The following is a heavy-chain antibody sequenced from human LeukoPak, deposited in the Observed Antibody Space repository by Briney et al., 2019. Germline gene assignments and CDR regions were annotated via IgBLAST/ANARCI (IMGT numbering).Heavy chain of an antibody. CDR1: GGSVSSGSYY. CDR3: AREVEHNDAFDI. V-gene: IGHV4-61*01. D-gene: IGHD2-21*01. J-gene: IGHJ3*02. CDR2: IFCSGST. Sequence: SETLSLTCAVSGGSVSSGSYYWSWIRQPPGKGLEWIGYIFCSGSTNYNPSLKSRVTISVDTSKNQFSLKLSSVTAADTAVYYCAREVEHNDAFDIWGQGTMVTVSS.